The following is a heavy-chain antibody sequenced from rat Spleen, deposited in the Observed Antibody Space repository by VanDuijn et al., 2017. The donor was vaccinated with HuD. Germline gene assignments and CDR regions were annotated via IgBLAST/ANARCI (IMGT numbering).Heavy chain of an antibody. CDR1: GFSLTSYH. CDR2: IWGNGNS. Sequence: QVQLKESGPGLVQPSQTLSLTCTVSGFSLTSYHVSWVRQPPGKGLEWMGVIWGNGNSNYNSALKSRLSISRDTSKSQVFLKMNSLRPEDTAIYFCTSFYYYDGSYYYPFAYWGQGTLVTVSS. J-gene: IGHJ3*01. D-gene: IGHD1-12*02. CDR3: TSFYYYDGSYYYPFAY. V-gene: IGHV2-13*01.